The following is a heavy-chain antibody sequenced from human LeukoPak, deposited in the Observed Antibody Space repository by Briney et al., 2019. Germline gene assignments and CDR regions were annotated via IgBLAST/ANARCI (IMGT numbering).Heavy chain of an antibody. D-gene: IGHD2-2*01. CDR2: IYYSGST. CDR3: ARGAYQVLI. CDR1: GGSISSYY. V-gene: IGHV4-59*12. J-gene: IGHJ3*02. Sequence: SETLSLTCTVSGGSISSYYWSWIRQPPGKGLEWIGYIYYSGSTNYNPSLKSRVTMSVDTSKNQFSLKLNSVTAADTAVYYCARGAYQVLIWGQGTMVTVSS.